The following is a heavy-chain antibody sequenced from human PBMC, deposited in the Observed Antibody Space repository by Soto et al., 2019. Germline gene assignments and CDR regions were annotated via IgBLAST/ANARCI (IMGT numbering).Heavy chain of an antibody. CDR3: AKELSRDIVVLPAALYDMDV. J-gene: IGHJ6*02. Sequence: EVQLLESGGDLVQPGGSLRLSCTASGFTFRSYAMSWVRQAPGKGLEWVSGISSGLSTYHADSVKGRFTISRDNSNNILHLQMNSLRAEDSAVYYCAKELSRDIVVLPAALYDMDVWGQGATVTVSS. D-gene: IGHD2-2*01. CDR2: ISSGLST. CDR1: GFTFRSYA. V-gene: IGHV3-23*01.